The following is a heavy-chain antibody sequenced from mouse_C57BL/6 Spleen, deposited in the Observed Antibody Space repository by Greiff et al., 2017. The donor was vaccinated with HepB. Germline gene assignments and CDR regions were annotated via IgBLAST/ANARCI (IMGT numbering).Heavy chain of an antibody. Sequence: VQLQQSGPELVKPGASVKISCKASGYAFSSSWMNWVKQRPGKGLEWIGRIYPGDGDTNYNGKFKGKATLTADKSSSTAYMQLSSLTSEDSAVYCCAVIYDGYYFDYWGQGTTLTVSS. V-gene: IGHV1-82*01. J-gene: IGHJ2*01. CDR2: IYPGDGDT. CDR1: GYAFSSSW. CDR3: AVIYDGYYFDY. D-gene: IGHD2-3*01.